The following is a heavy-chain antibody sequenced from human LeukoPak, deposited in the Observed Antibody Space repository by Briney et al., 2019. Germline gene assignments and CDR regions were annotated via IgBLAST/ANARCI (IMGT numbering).Heavy chain of an antibody. CDR3: ARDTVGYYDSSGYYTNPDY. V-gene: IGHV3-21*01. CDR2: ISSSSSYI. D-gene: IGHD3-22*01. J-gene: IGHJ4*02. Sequence: GSLRLSCAASGFTFSSYSMNWVRQAPGKGLEWVSSISSSSSYIYYADSVKGRFTISRDNAKNSLYLQMNSLRAEDTAVYYCARDTVGYYDSSGYYTNPDYWGQGTLVTVSS. CDR1: GFTFSSYS.